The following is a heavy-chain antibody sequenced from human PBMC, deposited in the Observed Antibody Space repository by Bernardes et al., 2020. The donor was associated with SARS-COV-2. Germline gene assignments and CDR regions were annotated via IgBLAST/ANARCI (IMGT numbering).Heavy chain of an antibody. J-gene: IGHJ4*02. CDR3: ASPRVDFDWLLPLDY. V-gene: IGHV3-30-3*01. Sequence: GGSLRLSCAASGFTFSSYWMSWVRRAPGKGLEWVAVTSSDGDNKYYADSVKGRFTISRDNSMNTLYLEMNSLTPEDTAVYYCASPRVDFDWLLPLDYWGRGTRVTVSS. CDR1: GFTFSSYW. CDR2: TSSDGDNK. D-gene: IGHD3-9*01.